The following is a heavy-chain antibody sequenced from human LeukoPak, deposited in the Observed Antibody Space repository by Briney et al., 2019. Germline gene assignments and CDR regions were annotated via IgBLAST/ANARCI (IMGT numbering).Heavy chain of an antibody. CDR1: GGSISSYY. J-gene: IGHJ4*02. CDR2: IYYSGST. V-gene: IGHV4-59*01. Sequence: PSETLSLTCTVSGGSISSYYWSWIRQPPGKGLECIGYIYYSGSTNYNPSLKSRVTISVDTSKNQFSLKLSSVTAADTAVYYCARVEGYCSSTSCYELIDYWGQGTLVTVSS. CDR3: ARVEGYCSSTSCYELIDY. D-gene: IGHD2-2*01.